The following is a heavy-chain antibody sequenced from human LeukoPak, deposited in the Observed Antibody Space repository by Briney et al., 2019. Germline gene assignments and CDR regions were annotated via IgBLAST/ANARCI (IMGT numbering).Heavy chain of an antibody. CDR1: GFTFSSSA. CDR2: INNVGSHI. CDR3: AKRSIAFDY. J-gene: IGHJ4*02. D-gene: IGHD2-21*01. V-gene: IGHV3-23*05. Sequence: GRSLRLSCAASGFTFSSSAMNWVRQAPGKGLEWVSSINNVGSHIYYADSVKGRFTISRDNSKNTLHLQMNSLRAEDTAVYYCAKRSIAFDYWGQGTLVTVSS.